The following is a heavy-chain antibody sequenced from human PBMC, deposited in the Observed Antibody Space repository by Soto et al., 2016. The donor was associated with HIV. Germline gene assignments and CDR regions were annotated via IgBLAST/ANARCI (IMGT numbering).Heavy chain of an antibody. CDR1: GYIFTDYF. CDR2: INPKKWCH. D-gene: IGHD3-10*01. Sequence: QVQLVQSGAEVKQPGASVKVSCKASGYIFTDYFVFWVRQAPGQGLEWIGWINPKKWCHRFCTEISGQGHHDQGHVHHQLYMELSSLTSGDSAIYYCARGAAGGSGAGNAFDVWGQGTLVTVSS. V-gene: IGHV1-2*02. CDR3: ARGAAGGSGAGNAFDV. J-gene: IGHJ3*01.